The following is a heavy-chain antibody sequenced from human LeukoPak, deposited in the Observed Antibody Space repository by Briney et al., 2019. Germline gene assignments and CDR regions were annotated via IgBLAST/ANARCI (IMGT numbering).Heavy chain of an antibody. CDR2: IYYSGST. CDR1: GGSISSHY. Sequence: PSETLSLTCTVSGGSISSHYWSWIRQPPGKGLEWIGYIYYSGSTNYNPSLKSRVTISVDTSKNQFSLKLSSVTAADTAVYYCXXXXXXXXXXXXXWFDPWGQGTLVTVSS. CDR3: XXXXXXXXXXXXXWFDP. J-gene: IGHJ5*02. V-gene: IGHV4-59*11.